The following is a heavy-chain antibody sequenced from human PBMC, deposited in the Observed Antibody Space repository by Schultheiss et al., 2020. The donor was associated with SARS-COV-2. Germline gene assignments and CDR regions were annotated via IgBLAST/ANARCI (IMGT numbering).Heavy chain of an antibody. D-gene: IGHD6-13*01. J-gene: IGHJ5*02. Sequence: GGSLRLSCAASGFTFSSYAMHWVRQAPGKGLEWVAVIWYDGSNKYYADSVKGRFTISRDNSKNTMYLQMNSLSTEDTAVYYCARVQAYSSSWYGWWFYPWVQGTLVTVAS. CDR1: GFTFSSYA. CDR2: IWYDGSNK. V-gene: IGHV3-30*04. CDR3: ARVQAYSSSWYGWWFYP.